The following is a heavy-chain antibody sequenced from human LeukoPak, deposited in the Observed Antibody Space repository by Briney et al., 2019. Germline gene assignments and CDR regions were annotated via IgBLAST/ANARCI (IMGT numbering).Heavy chain of an antibody. Sequence: PGGSLRLSCAASGFTFSSYWMHWVRQAPGKGLVWVSRINSDGSSTSYADSVKGRFTISRDNSKNTLYLQMNSLRAEDTAIYYCAKGVLSAHLDYWGQGTLVTVSS. V-gene: IGHV3-74*01. J-gene: IGHJ4*02. CDR1: GFTFSSYW. CDR3: AKGVLSAHLDY. CDR2: INSDGSST. D-gene: IGHD2/OR15-2a*01.